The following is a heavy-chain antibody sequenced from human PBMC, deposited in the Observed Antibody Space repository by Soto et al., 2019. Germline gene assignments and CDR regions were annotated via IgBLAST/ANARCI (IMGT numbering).Heavy chain of an antibody. V-gene: IGHV1-69*14. J-gene: IGHJ4*02. CDR3: VRVVAIPGYPDN. CDR2: IVPTVDTS. CDR1: GATFSSYA. D-gene: IGHD5-12*01. Sequence: QVQLVQSGAEVRQPASSVKVSCKTSGATFSSYAITWVRQAPGQGLEWMGGIVPTVDTSTYAQKFQGRVTITADKFPNTVYMELSSLRSDDTAVYYCVRVVAIPGYPDNWGQGTLVTLSS.